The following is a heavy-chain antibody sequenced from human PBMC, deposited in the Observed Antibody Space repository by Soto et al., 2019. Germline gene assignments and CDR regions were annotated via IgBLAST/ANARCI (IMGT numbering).Heavy chain of an antibody. V-gene: IGHV3-7*01. Sequence: EVQLVESGGGLVQPGGSLRLSCAASGFTFSSYWMSWVRQAPGKGLEWVANIKQDGSEKYYVDSVKGRFTISRDNAKNSLYLQMNSLRAEDTAVYYCARVSVYSSSSPYYYYYYGMDVWGQGTTVTVSS. J-gene: IGHJ6*02. D-gene: IGHD6-6*01. CDR2: IKQDGSEK. CDR3: ARVSVYSSSSPYYYYYYGMDV. CDR1: GFTFSSYW.